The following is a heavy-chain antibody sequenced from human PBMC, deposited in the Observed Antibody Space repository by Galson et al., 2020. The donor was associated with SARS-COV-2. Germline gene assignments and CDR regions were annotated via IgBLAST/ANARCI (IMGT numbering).Heavy chain of an antibody. CDR3: ATASPMTTVTTWFDP. CDR2: FDPEDGET. CDR1: GYTLTELS. V-gene: IGHV1-24*01. J-gene: IGHJ5*02. D-gene: IGHD4-17*01. Sequence: ASVKVSCKVSGYTLTELSMHWVRQAPGKGLEWMGGFDPEDGETIYAQKFQGRVTMTEDTSTDTAYMELSSLRSEDTAVYYCATASPMTTVTTWFDPWGQGTLVTSPQ.